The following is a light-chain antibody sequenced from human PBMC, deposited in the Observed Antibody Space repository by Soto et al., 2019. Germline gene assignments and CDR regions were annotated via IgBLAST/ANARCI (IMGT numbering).Light chain of an antibody. Sequence: DIQRRPCRSPLPASVGDRVTMTCRASQSIRNWLAWYQQKPGKVPKLLIYDDSSLASGVPSRFSGSGSGTEFTLTISSLQPDDFASFYCQEYNSYPWTFGQGTKVDIK. CDR2: DDS. CDR1: QSIRNW. J-gene: IGKJ1*01. V-gene: IGKV1-5*01. CDR3: QEYNSYPWT.